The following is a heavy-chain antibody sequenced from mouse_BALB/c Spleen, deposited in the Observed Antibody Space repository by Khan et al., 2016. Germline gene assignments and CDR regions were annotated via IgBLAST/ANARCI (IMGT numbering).Heavy chain of an antibody. D-gene: IGHD2-3*01. Sequence: QIQLVQSGPELKKPGETVKISCKASGYTFTNYGMNWVKQAPGKGLKWMGWINTNTGEPTYAEEFKGRFAFSLETSASTAYLQINNLKKEDAATYFWARWDGYYTWFAYWGQGTLVTVSA. V-gene: IGHV9-3*02. CDR3: ARWDGYYTWFAY. J-gene: IGHJ3*01. CDR1: GYTFTNYG. CDR2: INTNTGEP.